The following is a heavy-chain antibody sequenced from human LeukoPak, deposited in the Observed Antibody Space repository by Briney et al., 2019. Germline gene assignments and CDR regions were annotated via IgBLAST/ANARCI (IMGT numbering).Heavy chain of an antibody. CDR2: ISYDGSNK. Sequence: GGSLRLFCAASGFTFSSYAMHWVRQAPGKGLEWVAVISYDGSNKYYADSVKGRFTISRDNSKNTLYLQMGGLRAEDMAVYYCARDYLWNGPDYYYYYMDVWGKGTTVTISS. J-gene: IGHJ6*03. V-gene: IGHV3-30*14. CDR3: ARDYLWNGPDYYYYYMDV. CDR1: GFTFSSYA. D-gene: IGHD1-1*01.